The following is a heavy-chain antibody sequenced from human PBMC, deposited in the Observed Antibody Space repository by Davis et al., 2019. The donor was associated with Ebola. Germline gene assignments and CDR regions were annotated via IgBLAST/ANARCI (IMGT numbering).Heavy chain of an antibody. V-gene: IGHV4-59*01. J-gene: IGHJ4*02. CDR1: GASISSYY. Sequence: SETLSLTCTVSGASISSYYWSWIRQPPGKGLEWIGYIYYSGSTNYNPSLKSRVTISVDTSKNQFSLKLSSVTAADTAVYYCARGMTTVTDYWGQGTLVTVSS. CDR2: IYYSGST. CDR3: ARGMTTVTDY. D-gene: IGHD4-17*01.